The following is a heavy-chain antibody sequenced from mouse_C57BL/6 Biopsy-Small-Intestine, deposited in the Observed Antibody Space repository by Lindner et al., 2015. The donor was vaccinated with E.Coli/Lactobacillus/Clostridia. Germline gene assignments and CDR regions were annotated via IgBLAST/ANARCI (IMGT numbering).Heavy chain of an antibody. V-gene: IGHV1-81*01. Sequence: SVKVSCKASGDTFSSYAITWVRQAPGQGLEWMGGIIPIFGTANYAQKFQGRVTITADESTSTAYMELSSLRSEDTAVFYCARDLAPGGYPGTVDDAFDIWGQGTMVSVSS. J-gene: IGHJ3*01. D-gene: IGHD2-2*01. CDR2: IIPIFGTA. CDR3: ARDLAPGGYPGTVDDAFDI. CDR1: GDTFSSYA.